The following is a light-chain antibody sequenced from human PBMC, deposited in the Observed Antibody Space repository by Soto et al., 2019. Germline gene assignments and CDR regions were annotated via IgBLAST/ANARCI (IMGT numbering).Light chain of an antibody. Sequence: EIVLTQSPGTLSLSPGERATLSCRASEIISSSYLAWYQQRPGQAPRLLMYGAYYRAAGIPDRFSGSGSGADYTLTISTLEPEDFAVYYCQQYGNSLWTFGQGTKVDIK. CDR1: EIISSSY. J-gene: IGKJ1*01. CDR2: GAY. CDR3: QQYGNSLWT. V-gene: IGKV3-20*01.